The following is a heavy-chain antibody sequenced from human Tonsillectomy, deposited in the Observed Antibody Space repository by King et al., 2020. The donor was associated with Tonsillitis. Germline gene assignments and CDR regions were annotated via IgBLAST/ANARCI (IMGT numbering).Heavy chain of an antibody. CDR3: ARDMESGSDDYYYGMDV. CDR2: ISYDGSNK. V-gene: IGHV3-30*04. CDR1: GFTFSSYA. D-gene: IGHD5-12*01. J-gene: IGHJ6*02. Sequence: VQLVESGGGVVQPGRSLRLSCAASGFTFSSYAMHWVRQAPGKGLEWVAVISYDGSNKYYAASVKGRFTISRDNSKNTLYLQMNSLRAEDTAVYYCARDMESGSDDYYYGMDVWGQGTTVTVSS.